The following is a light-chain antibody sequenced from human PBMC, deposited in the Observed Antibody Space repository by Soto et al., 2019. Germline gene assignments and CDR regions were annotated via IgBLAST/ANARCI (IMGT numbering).Light chain of an antibody. Sequence: QSVLTQPASVSGSPGQSITISCTGTSSDVGGYNYVSWYQQHPGKAPKLMIYDVSNRPSGVSNRFSGSKSGTTASLTISGLQAEDEADYYCSSYTSSSTLYVFVTGTKVTVL. CDR3: SSYTSSSTLYV. CDR1: SSDVGGYNY. J-gene: IGLJ1*01. CDR2: DVS. V-gene: IGLV2-14*01.